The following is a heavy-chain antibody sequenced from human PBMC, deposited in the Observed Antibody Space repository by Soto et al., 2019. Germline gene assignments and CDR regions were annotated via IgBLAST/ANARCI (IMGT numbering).Heavy chain of an antibody. V-gene: IGHV4-30-2*01. Sequence: SETLSLTCAVSGGSISSGGYSWSWIRQPPGKGLEWIGYIYHSGSTYYNPSLKSRVTISVDRSKNQFSLKLSSVTAADTAVYYCARAGVRGVFDAFDIWGQGTMVT. CDR3: ARAGVRGVFDAFDI. CDR1: GGSISSGGYS. J-gene: IGHJ3*02. D-gene: IGHD3-10*01. CDR2: IYHSGST.